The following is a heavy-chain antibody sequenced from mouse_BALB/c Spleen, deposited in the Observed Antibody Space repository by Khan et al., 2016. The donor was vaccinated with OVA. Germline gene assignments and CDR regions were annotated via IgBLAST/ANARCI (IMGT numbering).Heavy chain of an antibody. CDR3: ARVKAIDEGYYHVSWVAY. Sequence: VQLQESGAELMKPGASVKISCKATGYTFSSYWMDWVKQRPGHGLEWIGEILPGSGSTKYNEKFKGKATFTADTSSNTAYMQLSSLTSEDSAVYSGARVKAIDEGYYHVSWVAYWGQGTLVTGSA. D-gene: IGHD2-3*01. CDR1: GYTFSSYW. V-gene: IGHV1-9*01. CDR2: ILPGSGST. J-gene: IGHJ3*01.